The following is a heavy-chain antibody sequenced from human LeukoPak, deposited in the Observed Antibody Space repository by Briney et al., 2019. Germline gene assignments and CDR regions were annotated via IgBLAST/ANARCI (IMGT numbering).Heavy chain of an antibody. CDR3: AKHEGTAGPFDS. J-gene: IGHJ4*02. CDR1: GGSISSYY. CDR2: IYYSGRT. V-gene: IGHV4-59*08. Sequence: SETLSLTCTVSGGSISSYYWSWIRQPPGKGLEWIGYIYYSGRTNYNPSLRSRVTISVDTSKNQFSLKLTSVTAADTAVYYCAKHEGTAGPFDSWGQGTLVTVSS. D-gene: IGHD6-13*01.